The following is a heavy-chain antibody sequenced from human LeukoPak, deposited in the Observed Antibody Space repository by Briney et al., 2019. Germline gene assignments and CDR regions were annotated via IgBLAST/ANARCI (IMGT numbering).Heavy chain of an antibody. D-gene: IGHD3-22*01. V-gene: IGHV3-23*01. J-gene: IGHJ4*02. CDR3: AKDSRYYYDSSGYIDY. CDR1: GFTFSSYA. CDR2: ISGSGGST. Sequence: GGSLRLSCAASGFTFSSYAMSWVRQAPGKGLEWVSAISGSGGSTYYADSVKGRFTISRDNSKNTLYLQMNSLRAEDTAVYYCAKDSRYYYDSSGYIDYWGRGTLVTVSS.